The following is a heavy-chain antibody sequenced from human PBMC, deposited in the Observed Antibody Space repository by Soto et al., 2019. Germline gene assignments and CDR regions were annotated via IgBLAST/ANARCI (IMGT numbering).Heavy chain of an antibody. CDR1: GFTVGSNY. D-gene: IGHD6-19*01. CDR2: IYSNGNT. J-gene: IGHJ4*02. Sequence: HPGGSLRLSCGASGFTVGSNYMSWVRQAPEKGLEWVSIIYSNGNTYYADAVKGRFTISRDNSKNTVYLQMTSLRAEDTAVYYCARGGYTSGWQNPFDYWGQGTMVTVCS. V-gene: IGHV3-53*01. CDR3: ARGGYTSGWQNPFDY.